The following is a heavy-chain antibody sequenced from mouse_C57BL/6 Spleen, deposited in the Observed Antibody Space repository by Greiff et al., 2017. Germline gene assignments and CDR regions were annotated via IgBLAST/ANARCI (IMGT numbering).Heavy chain of an antibody. CDR2: IDPENGDT. J-gene: IGHJ2*01. V-gene: IGHV14-4*01. CDR1: GFNIKDDY. Sequence: EVQLQQSGAELVRPGASVKLSCTASGFNIKDDYMHWVKQRPEQGLEWIGWIDPENGDTEYASKFQGKATITADTSSNTAYLQLSSLTSEDTAVYYCTTPPTGTRDYWGQGTTLTVSS. D-gene: IGHD4-1*01. CDR3: TTPPTGTRDY.